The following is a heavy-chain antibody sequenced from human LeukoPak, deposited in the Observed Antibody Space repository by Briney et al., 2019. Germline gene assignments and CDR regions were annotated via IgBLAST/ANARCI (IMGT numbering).Heavy chain of an antibody. CDR1: GFTFSSYD. D-gene: IGHD3-9*01. V-gene: IGHV3-48*03. CDR3: ARGPMVLIRAAANDAFDI. CDR2: ISSSGSSI. J-gene: IGHJ3*02. Sequence: GGSLRLSCAASGFTFSSYDMNWVRQAPGKGLEWVSYISSSGSSIYYADSVKGRFTISRDNTKNALYLQMNSLRDEETAVYYCARGPMVLIRAAANDAFDIWGQGTVVTVSS.